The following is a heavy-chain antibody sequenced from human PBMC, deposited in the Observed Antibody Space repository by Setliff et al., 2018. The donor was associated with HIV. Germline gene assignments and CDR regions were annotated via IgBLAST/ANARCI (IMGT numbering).Heavy chain of an antibody. V-gene: IGHV4-39*07. D-gene: IGHD4-17*01. CDR2: IYYSGST. Sequence: SETLSLTCTVSGGSISSSSYYWGWIRQPPGKGLEWIGSIYYSGSTNYNPSLKSRVTISVDTSKNQLSLKLSSATAADTAVYYCAREIYGGNSRPFDYWGQGTLVTVSS. CDR3: AREIYGGNSRPFDY. J-gene: IGHJ4*02. CDR1: GGSISSSSYY.